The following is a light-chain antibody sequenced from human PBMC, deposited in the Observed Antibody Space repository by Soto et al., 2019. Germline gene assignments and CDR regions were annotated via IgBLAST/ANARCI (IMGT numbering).Light chain of an antibody. CDR2: DAS. Sequence: DIQMTQSPSTLSAYVGDRVTITCRARQSINSWSAWYQQQPGKAPTLLIYDASSLESVVPSRFSGSGSGTEFTLTISSLQADDFATYCCQQYNSYPYTFGQGNKLEIK. V-gene: IGKV1-5*01. J-gene: IGKJ2*01. CDR1: QSINSW. CDR3: QQYNSYPYT.